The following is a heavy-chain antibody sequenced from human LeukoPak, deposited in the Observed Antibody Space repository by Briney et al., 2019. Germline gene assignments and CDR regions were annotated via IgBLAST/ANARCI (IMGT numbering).Heavy chain of an antibody. Sequence: GGSLRLSCVGSGFTFSTYAMSWVRQPAGKGPQWVAGMSGNCGFKYYADFVKGRFAISRDNSKNTLFLQMNTLRAEDTAIYYCAKDPTAVLASFDLWGQGTLVTVSS. D-gene: IGHD2-8*02. J-gene: IGHJ3*01. V-gene: IGHV3-23*01. CDR2: MSGNCGFK. CDR3: AKDPTAVLASFDL. CDR1: GFTFSTYA.